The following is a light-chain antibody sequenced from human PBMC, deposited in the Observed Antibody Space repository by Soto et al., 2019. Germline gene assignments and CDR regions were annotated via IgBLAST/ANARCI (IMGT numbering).Light chain of an antibody. V-gene: IGLV2-14*03. J-gene: IGLJ2*01. Sequence: QSALTQPASVSGSPGQSITISCTGTSSDVGGYDYVSWYQQHPGKAPKLMIYDVSNRPSGVSNRFSGSKSGNTASLTISGLPAEDEADYYCSSFTSSITLVFGGGTKLTVL. CDR1: SSDVGGYDY. CDR2: DVS. CDR3: SSFTSSITLV.